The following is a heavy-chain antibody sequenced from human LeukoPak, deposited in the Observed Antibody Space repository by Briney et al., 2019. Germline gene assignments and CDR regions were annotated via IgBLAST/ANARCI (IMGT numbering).Heavy chain of an antibody. CDR3: ARISLGAIWGYYYGMDV. Sequence: GSSVKVSCKVSGGTFSSNSMSWVRQAPGQGLEWMGGIIPIFDTADYAQKFQGRVTITADESTSTAYMELSSLRSEDTAVFYCARISLGAIWGYYYGMDVWGQGTTVTVSS. J-gene: IGHJ6*02. CDR2: IIPIFDTA. D-gene: IGHD1-26*01. V-gene: IGHV1-69*01. CDR1: GGTFSSNS.